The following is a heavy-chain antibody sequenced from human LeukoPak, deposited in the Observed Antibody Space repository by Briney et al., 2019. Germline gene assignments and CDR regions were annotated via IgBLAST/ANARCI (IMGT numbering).Heavy chain of an antibody. D-gene: IGHD6-19*01. V-gene: IGHV3-7*03. Sequence: GGSLRLSCAASGFTFSAYWMTWVRQAPGKGLEWVASIKQDRSDKYYVDSVRARFTVSRDNARNSLNLQMNSLRAEDTAVYYCARDQGGSSGWSESLEYWGQGTLVTVSS. CDR2: IKQDRSDK. CDR1: GFTFSAYW. J-gene: IGHJ4*02. CDR3: ARDQGGSSGWSESLEY.